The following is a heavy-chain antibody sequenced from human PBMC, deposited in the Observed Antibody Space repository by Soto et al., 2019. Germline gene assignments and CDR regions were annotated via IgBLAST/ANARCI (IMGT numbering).Heavy chain of an antibody. D-gene: IGHD6-13*01. CDR3: ARGRHSSIWEDYYYYYGMDV. V-gene: IGHV4-31*03. J-gene: IGHJ6*02. Sequence: SETLSLTCTVSGGSISSGGYYWSWIRQHPGKGLEWIGYIYYSGSTYYNPSLKSRVTISVDTSKNQFSLKLSSVTAADTAVYYCARGRHSSIWEDYYYYYGMDVWGQGTTVTVSS. CDR2: IYYSGST. CDR1: GGSISSGGYY.